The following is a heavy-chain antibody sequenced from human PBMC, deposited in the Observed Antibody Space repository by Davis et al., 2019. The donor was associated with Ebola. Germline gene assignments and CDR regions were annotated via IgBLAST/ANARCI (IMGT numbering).Heavy chain of an antibody. Sequence: GESLKISCAASGFTFSGSAMHWVRQASGKGLEWVGRIRSKANSYATAYAASVKGRFTISRDDSKNTAYLQMNSLKTEDTAVYYCTSDYYCSGGSCYRDYWGQGTLVTVSS. J-gene: IGHJ4*02. CDR2: IRSKANSYAT. CDR3: TSDYYCSGGSCYRDY. CDR1: GFTFSGSA. V-gene: IGHV3-73*01. D-gene: IGHD2-15*01.